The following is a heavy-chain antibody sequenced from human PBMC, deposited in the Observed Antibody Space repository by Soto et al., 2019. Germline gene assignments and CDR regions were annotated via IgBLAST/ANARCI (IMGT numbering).Heavy chain of an antibody. CDR2: IFHSGST. CDR1: GGSIRSGNYY. D-gene: IGHD2-2*02. Sequence: QVQLQESGPGLMKPSQTLSLTCTVSGGSIRSGNYYWSWIRQHPGKALEWIGYIFHSGSTYYNPSLKSRVTMSVDMSKNRFSLKLNSVTAADTAVYYCARNGCSSTTCYNSEAPYHSMDVWGRGTTVTVSS. V-gene: IGHV4-31*03. CDR3: ARNGCSSTTCYNSEAPYHSMDV. J-gene: IGHJ6*02.